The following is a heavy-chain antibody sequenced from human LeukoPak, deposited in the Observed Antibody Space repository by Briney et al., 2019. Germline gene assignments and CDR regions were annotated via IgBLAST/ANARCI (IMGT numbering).Heavy chain of an antibody. CDR2: VHLSGRT. CDR1: GGSISSTNW. CDR3: ASREGVRAGYFDY. J-gene: IGHJ4*02. Sequence: PSGTLSLTCGVSGGSISSTNWWTWVRQPPGEGLEWIGEVHLSGRTNYNPSLESRVTMSVDMSENHISLKLTSVTAADTAVYYCASREGVRAGYFDYWGQGTLVTVSS. V-gene: IGHV4-4*02. D-gene: IGHD3-10*01.